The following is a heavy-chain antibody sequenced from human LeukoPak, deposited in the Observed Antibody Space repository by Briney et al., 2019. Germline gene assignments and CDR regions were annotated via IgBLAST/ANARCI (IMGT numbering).Heavy chain of an antibody. D-gene: IGHD3-10*01. CDR3: ARRGITMVWGVICHYFDY. CDR1: GGSFSGYY. J-gene: IGHJ4*02. V-gene: IGHV4-34*01. Sequence: PSETLSLTCAVYGGSFSGYYWSWIRQPPGKGLEWIGEINHSGSTNYNPSLKSRVTISVDTSKNQFSLKLSSVTAADTAVYYCARRGITMVWGVICHYFDYWGQGTLVTVSS. CDR2: INHSGST.